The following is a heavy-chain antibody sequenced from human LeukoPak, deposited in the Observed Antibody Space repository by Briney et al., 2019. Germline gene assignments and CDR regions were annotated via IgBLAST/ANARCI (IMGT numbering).Heavy chain of an antibody. V-gene: IGHV3-30*03. Sequence: PGGSLRLSCAASGSTFSSYGMHWVRQAPGKGLEWVAVISYDGSNKYYADSVKGRFTISRDNSKNTLYLQMNSLRAEDTAVYYCARQRGANWFDPWGQGTLVTVSS. CDR1: GSTFSSYG. CDR3: ARQRGANWFDP. CDR2: ISYDGSNK. D-gene: IGHD5-24*01. J-gene: IGHJ5*02.